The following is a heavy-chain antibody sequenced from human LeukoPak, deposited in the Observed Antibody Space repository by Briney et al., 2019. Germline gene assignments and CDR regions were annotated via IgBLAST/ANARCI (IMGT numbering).Heavy chain of an antibody. V-gene: IGHV3-74*01. CDR1: GFTLSPFW. J-gene: IGHJ4*02. CDR2: IGPDGSVI. D-gene: IGHD2-21*01. Sequence: GGSLRLSCAASGFTLSPFWMHWVRQSPGKGPVWVSHIGPDGSVINYADSVKGRFTISRDNARNTLYLQISSLSVEDTAVYFCARDMWRTFDYWGQGALVTVSS. CDR3: ARDMWRTFDY.